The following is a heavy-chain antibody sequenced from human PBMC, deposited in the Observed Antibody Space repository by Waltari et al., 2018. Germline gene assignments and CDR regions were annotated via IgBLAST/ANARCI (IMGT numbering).Heavy chain of an antibody. CDR3: TRDQPHSRFDP. CDR1: GFTISNYW. Sequence: EEQLVDSGGGLVQPGGSLRLSCEASGFTISNYWMHWVRQAPGKGLVWVSYINTDGSNTNYADSVKGRFTISRDNAKNTLYLQMTSLRAEDTAVYYCTRDQPHSRFDPWGQGTLVTVSS. CDR2: INTDGSNT. V-gene: IGHV3-74*01. J-gene: IGHJ5*02. D-gene: IGHD3-3*02.